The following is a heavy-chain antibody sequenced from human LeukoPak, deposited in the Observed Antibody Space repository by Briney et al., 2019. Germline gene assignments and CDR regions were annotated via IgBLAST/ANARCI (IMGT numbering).Heavy chain of an antibody. CDR2: IYYSGST. CDR1: GGSISSTNYY. D-gene: IGHD1-26*01. J-gene: IGHJ4*02. CDR3: AREGSGSYADFDY. Sequence: SETLSLTCTVSGGSISSTNYYWGWIRQPPGKGLEWIGYIYYSGSTNYNPSLKSRVTISVDTSKNQFSLKLSSVTAADTAVYHCAREGSGSYADFDYWGQGTLVTVSS. V-gene: IGHV4-61*01.